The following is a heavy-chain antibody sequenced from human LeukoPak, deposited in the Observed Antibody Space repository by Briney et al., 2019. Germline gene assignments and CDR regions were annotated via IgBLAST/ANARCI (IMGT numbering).Heavy chain of an antibody. D-gene: IGHD4-17*01. CDR1: GYSISSGYY. CDR3: ARDTVTTGIDY. CDR2: IYHSGST. J-gene: IGHJ4*02. Sequence: SETLSLTCTVSGYSISSGYYWGWIRQPPGKGLEWIGSIYHSGSTYYNPSLKSRVTISVDTSKNQFSLKLSSVTAADTAVYYCARDTVTTGIDYWGQGTLVTVSS. V-gene: IGHV4-38-2*02.